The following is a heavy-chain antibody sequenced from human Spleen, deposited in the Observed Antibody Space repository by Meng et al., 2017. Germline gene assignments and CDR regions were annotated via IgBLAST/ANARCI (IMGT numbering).Heavy chain of an antibody. CDR2: INSGGSIT. Sequence: EVQLVESGEALVQPGGSLRLSCAASGFTFNNYWMHWVRQAPGKGLVWVARINSGGSITNYADSVKGRFTISRDDGKNTLYLQMNSLRAEDTAVYYCTRAVQFDWFDPWGQGTLVTVSS. J-gene: IGHJ5*02. CDR3: TRAVQFDWFDP. V-gene: IGHV3-74*01. D-gene: IGHD3-16*01. CDR1: GFTFNNYW.